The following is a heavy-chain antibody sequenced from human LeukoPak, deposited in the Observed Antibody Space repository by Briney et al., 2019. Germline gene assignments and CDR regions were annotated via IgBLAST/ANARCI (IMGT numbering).Heavy chain of an antibody. CDR2: MNPNSGNT. V-gene: IGHV1-8*02. CDR3: ARHAYGFDP. Sequence: ASVKVSCKASGGTFSSYAISWVRQAPGQGLEWMGWMNPNSGNTGYAQKFQGRVTMTRNTSISTAYMELSSLRSEDTAVYYCARHAYGFDPWGQGTLVTVSS. CDR1: GGTFSSYA. J-gene: IGHJ5*02.